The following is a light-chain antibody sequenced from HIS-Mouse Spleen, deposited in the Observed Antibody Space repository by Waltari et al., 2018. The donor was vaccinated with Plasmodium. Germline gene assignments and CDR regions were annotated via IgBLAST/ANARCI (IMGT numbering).Light chain of an antibody. V-gene: IGKV3-15*01. J-gene: IGKJ3*01. CDR3: QQYNNWSFT. CDR1: QSVSSN. Sequence: EIVMTQSPATLSVSPGERATLSCRARQSVSSNLAWYQQKPGQAPRLLIYGASTRATGIPARFSGSGSGTEFTLTISSLQSEDFAVYYCQQYNNWSFTFGPGTKV. CDR2: GAS.